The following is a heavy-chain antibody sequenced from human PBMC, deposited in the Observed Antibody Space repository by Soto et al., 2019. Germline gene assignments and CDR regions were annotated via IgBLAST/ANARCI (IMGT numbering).Heavy chain of an antibody. D-gene: IGHD3-22*01. Sequence: GESLKISCKGSGYSFTSYWIGWVRQMPGKGLEWMGIIYPGDSDTRYSPSFQGQVTISADKSISTAYLQWSSLKASDTAVYYCAREDAYYYDISGYYYSWFDTWGQGTLVTVSS. CDR3: AREDAYYYDISGYYYSWFDT. J-gene: IGHJ5*02. CDR2: IYPGDSDT. CDR1: GYSFTSYW. V-gene: IGHV5-51*01.